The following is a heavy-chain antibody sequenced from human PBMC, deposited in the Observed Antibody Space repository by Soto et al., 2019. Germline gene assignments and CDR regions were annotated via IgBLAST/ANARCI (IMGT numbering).Heavy chain of an antibody. V-gene: IGHV1-3*01. Sequence: ASVKVSCKASGYSFNTYALHWVRQAPGQRLEWMGWINAANGNTKYSQKFQGRVSITRDTSASTVYMELSGLRSEDTAVYYCTRSAVRPSGGLIGPWGQGSLVTVSS. CDR2: INAANGNT. J-gene: IGHJ5*02. CDR1: GYSFNTYA. CDR3: TRSAVRPSGGLIGP. D-gene: IGHD3-16*01.